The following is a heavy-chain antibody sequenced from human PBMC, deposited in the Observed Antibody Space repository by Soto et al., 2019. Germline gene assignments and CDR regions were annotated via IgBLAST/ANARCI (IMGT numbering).Heavy chain of an antibody. V-gene: IGHV3-30*18. J-gene: IGHJ6*02. Sequence: GGSLTLSCAASGFTFSGYGMHWVRQAPGKGLEWVAVISYDGSNKYYADSVKGRFTISRDNSKNTLYLQMSSLRAEDTAVYYCVKDGSSGWPYFYDMDVWGQGTTVTVSS. CDR1: GFTFSGYG. CDR3: VKDGSSGWPYFYDMDV. D-gene: IGHD6-19*01. CDR2: ISYDGSNK.